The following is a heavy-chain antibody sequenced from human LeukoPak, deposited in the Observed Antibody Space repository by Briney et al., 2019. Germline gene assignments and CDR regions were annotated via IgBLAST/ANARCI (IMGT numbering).Heavy chain of an antibody. D-gene: IGHD2-2*01. V-gene: IGHV1-8*01. CDR1: GYTFTTYD. CDR2: MNPNSGST. Sequence: ASVKVSCKTSGYTFTTYDINWVRQATGQGLEWMGWMNPNSGSTGYAQKFQGRVTMTRNTSISTAYTELSSLRSEDTAVYYCARRRDLGTRISDYWGQGTLVTVSS. CDR3: ARRRDLGTRISDY. J-gene: IGHJ4*02.